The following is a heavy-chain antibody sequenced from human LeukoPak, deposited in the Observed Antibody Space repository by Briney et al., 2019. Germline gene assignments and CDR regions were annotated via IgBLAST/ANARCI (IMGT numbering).Heavy chain of an antibody. CDR1: GYTFTGSY. Sequence: GASVKVSCKASGYTFTGSYLHWVRQAPGQGLEWMGWINPNSGATNFARQFHGRVTMTRDTSISTAYTELSRLRSDDTAVYHCARGLTTVTFDCWGQGTLVTVSS. CDR2: INPNSGAT. D-gene: IGHD4-17*01. V-gene: IGHV1-2*02. CDR3: ARGLTTVTFDC. J-gene: IGHJ4*02.